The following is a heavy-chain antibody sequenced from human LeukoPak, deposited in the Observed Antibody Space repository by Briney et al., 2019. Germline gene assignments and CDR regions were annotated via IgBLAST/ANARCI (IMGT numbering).Heavy chain of an antibody. V-gene: IGHV3-30*02. J-gene: IGHJ4*02. Sequence: PGGSLRLSCAASGFTFGSYTMNWVRQAPGKGLEWVAFIRYDGSNKYYADSVKGRFTISRDNSKSTLYLQMNSLRAEDTAVYYCAKQEIAARVLDYWGQGALVTVSS. CDR3: AKQEIAARVLDY. CDR1: GFTFGSYT. D-gene: IGHD6-6*01. CDR2: IRYDGSNK.